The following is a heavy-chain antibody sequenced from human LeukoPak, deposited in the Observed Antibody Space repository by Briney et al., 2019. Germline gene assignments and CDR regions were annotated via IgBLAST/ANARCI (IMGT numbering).Heavy chain of an antibody. V-gene: IGHV3-23*01. J-gene: IGHJ4*02. Sequence: GGSLRLSCAASGFTFSNFAMSWFRQAPGRGLEWVSAAGTATDTSYADSVKGRFTISRDNSKNTRYLQMNSLGAEDTAVYYCAKEGSRRRFDFGSWGRGTLVTVSS. CDR3: AKEGSRRRFDFGS. CDR2: AGTATDT. CDR1: GFTFSNFA. D-gene: IGHD3-16*01.